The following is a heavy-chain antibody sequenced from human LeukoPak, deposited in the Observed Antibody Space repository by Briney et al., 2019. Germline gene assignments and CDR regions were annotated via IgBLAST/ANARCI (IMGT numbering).Heavy chain of an antibody. CDR3: ARVSPTSYGDPFDY. Sequence: GGSLRLSCAASGFTVSSNYMSWVRQAPGKGLEWVSVIYSGGSTYYADSVKGRFTISRDNSKNTLYLQMNSLRAEDTAVYYGARVSPTSYGDPFDYWGQGTLVTVSS. D-gene: IGHD4-17*01. CDR1: GFTVSSNY. J-gene: IGHJ4*02. V-gene: IGHV3-53*01. CDR2: IYSGGST.